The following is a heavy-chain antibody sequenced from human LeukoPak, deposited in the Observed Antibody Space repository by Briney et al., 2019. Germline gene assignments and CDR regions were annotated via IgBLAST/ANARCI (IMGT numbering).Heavy chain of an antibody. Sequence: SQTLSLTCTVSGGSISSGSYYWSWIRQPAGKGLEWIGRIYTSGSTNYNPSLKSRVTISVDTSKNQFSLKLSSVTAADTAVYYCASPGFYGDYGTNVGAPIFATSGYYYMDVWGKGTTVTVSS. CDR1: GGSISSGSYY. V-gene: IGHV4-61*02. D-gene: IGHD4-17*01. CDR2: IYTSGST. J-gene: IGHJ6*03. CDR3: ASPGFYGDYGTNVGAPIFATSGYYYMDV.